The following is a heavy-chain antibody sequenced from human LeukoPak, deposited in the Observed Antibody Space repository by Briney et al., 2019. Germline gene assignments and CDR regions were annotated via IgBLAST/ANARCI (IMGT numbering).Heavy chain of an antibody. CDR2: VSSSGSTI. Sequence: GGSLRLSCAASGFTFSSYEMNWVRQAPGKGLEWVSYVSSSGSTIYYADSVKGRFTISRDNAKNSLYLQMNSLRAEDTAVYYCARDRRVMGSYYYYYYYMDVWGKGTTVTISS. V-gene: IGHV3-48*03. D-gene: IGHD3-16*01. CDR3: ARDRRVMGSYYYYYYYMDV. J-gene: IGHJ6*03. CDR1: GFTFSSYE.